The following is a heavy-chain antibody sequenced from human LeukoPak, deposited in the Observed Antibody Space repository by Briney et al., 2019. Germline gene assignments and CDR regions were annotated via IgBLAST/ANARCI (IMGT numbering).Heavy chain of an antibody. CDR3: ARDVDTAIGGAFDI. J-gene: IGHJ3*02. V-gene: IGHV4-4*07. CDR1: GGSISSYY. CDR2: IYTSGST. Sequence: SETLSLTCTVSGGSISSYYWSWIRQPAGKGLEWIGRIYTSGSTNYNPSLKSRVTMAVDTSKNQFSLKLSSVTAADTAVYYCARDVDTAIGGAFDIWGQGTMVTVSS. D-gene: IGHD5-18*01.